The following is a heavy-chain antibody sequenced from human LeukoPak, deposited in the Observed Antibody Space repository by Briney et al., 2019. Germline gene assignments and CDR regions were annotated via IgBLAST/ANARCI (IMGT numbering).Heavy chain of an antibody. CDR1: GFTVSSNY. J-gene: IGHJ5*02. CDR3: ARDVVTTWGNWFDP. D-gene: IGHD2-21*02. CDR2: IYSGGST. Sequence: QPGGSLRLSCAASGFTVSSNYMSWVRQAPGKGLEWVSVIYSGGSTYYADSVKGRFTISRDNSKNTLYLQMNSLRAEDTAVYYCARDVVTTWGNWFDPWGQGTVVTVSS. V-gene: IGHV3-53*01.